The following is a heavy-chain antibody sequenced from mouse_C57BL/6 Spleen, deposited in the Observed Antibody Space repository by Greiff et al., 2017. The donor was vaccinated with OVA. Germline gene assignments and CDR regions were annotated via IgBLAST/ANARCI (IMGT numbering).Heavy chain of an antibody. CDR2: IYPGDGDT. D-gene: IGHD1-1*01. CDR3: ARATTVGGYAMDY. Sequence: QVQLQQSGPELVKPGASVKISCTASGYAFSSSWMNWVKQRPGKGLEWIGRIYPGDGDTNYTGKFKGKATLTADKSSSTAYLQLSSLTSEDSAVYFCARATTVGGYAMDYWGQGTSVTVSS. J-gene: IGHJ4*01. V-gene: IGHV1-82*01. CDR1: GYAFSSSW.